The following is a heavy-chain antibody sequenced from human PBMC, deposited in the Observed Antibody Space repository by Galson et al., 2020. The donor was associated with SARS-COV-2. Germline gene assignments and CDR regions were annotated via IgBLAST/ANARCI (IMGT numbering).Heavy chain of an antibody. CDR3: AHRGIAVAGRPYFDY. J-gene: IGHJ4*02. Sequence: SGPTLFKPTQTLTLTSTFSGFSLSTSGLGLGWIRQPPVNTLDRIEPINLHEDKRYSTSLKSRPTITKDTSKNQVVLTMTNMDPVDTATYYGAHRGIAVAGRPYFDYWGQGTLVTVSS. V-gene: IGHV2-5*01. D-gene: IGHD6-19*01. CDR2: INLHEDK. CDR1: GFSLSTSGLG.